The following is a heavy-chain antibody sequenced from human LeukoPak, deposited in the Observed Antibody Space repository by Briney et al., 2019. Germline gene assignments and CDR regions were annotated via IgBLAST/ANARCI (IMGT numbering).Heavy chain of an antibody. J-gene: IGHJ4*02. CDR1: GFTFSSYA. Sequence: GGSLRLSCAASGFTFSSYAMHWVRQAPGKGLEWVAVISYDGSNKYYADSVKGRFTISRDNSKNTLYLQMNSLRAEDTAVYYCARESYYGSGRALDYWGQGTLVTVSS. CDR2: ISYDGSNK. D-gene: IGHD3-10*01. V-gene: IGHV3-30-3*01. CDR3: ARESYYGSGRALDY.